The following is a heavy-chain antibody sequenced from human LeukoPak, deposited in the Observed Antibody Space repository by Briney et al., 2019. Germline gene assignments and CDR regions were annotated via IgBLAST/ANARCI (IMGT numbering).Heavy chain of an antibody. D-gene: IGHD3-9*01. CDR2: ISSSSSYI. V-gene: IGHV3-11*05. CDR1: GFTFSDYY. CDR3: ARGIGDILTGYTYRELADY. Sequence: PGGSLRLSCAASGFTFSDYYMSWIRQAPGKGLEWVSYISSSSSYIKYADSVKGRFTISRDNAKHSLYLQMNSLRAEDTAVYYCARGIGDILTGYTYRELADYWGQGTLVTVSS. J-gene: IGHJ4*02.